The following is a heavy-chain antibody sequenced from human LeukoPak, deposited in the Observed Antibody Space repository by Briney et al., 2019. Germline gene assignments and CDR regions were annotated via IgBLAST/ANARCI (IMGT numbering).Heavy chain of an antibody. Sequence: GGSLRLSCAASGLTFSRCWMSWVRQAPGKGLEWVADINQDGSGKYYVDSVKGRFTVSRDNAKNSLYLQMNSLRAEDTAVYYCARDPDHGALDYLGQGTPVTVSS. J-gene: IGHJ4*02. CDR2: INQDGSGK. D-gene: IGHD4-17*01. V-gene: IGHV3-7*01. CDR3: ARDPDHGALDY. CDR1: GLTFSRCW.